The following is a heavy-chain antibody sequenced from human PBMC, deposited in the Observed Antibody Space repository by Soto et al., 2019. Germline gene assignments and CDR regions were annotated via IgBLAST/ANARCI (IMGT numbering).Heavy chain of an antibody. CDR2: INAGNGNT. V-gene: IGHV1-3*01. CDR1: GYTFTSYA. J-gene: IGHJ3*02. D-gene: IGHD3-3*01. Sequence: QVQLVQSGAEVKKPGASVKVSCTASGYTFTSYAMHWVRQAPGQRLEWMGWINAGNGNTKYSQKFQGRVTITRDTSASTAYMELSSLRSEDTAVYYCARELFDFWSGYWPLGAFDIWGQGTMVTVSS. CDR3: ARELFDFWSGYWPLGAFDI.